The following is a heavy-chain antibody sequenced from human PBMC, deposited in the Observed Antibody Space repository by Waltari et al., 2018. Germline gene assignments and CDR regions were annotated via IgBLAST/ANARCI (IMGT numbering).Heavy chain of an antibody. V-gene: IGHV4-34*02. Sequence: QVQLQQWGAGLLRPSETLSLTCAVYGVSLSDYYRKWVRPSPGEGLVGIGDNNRGQAPGKGLEWIGENNLGEITYYNPSLESRVTILLGKSKNQFSLHLDSVTAADTAVYYCVTGPRDKWVGRYSGEFFHHWGPGTLVTVSS. CDR3: VTGPRDKWVGRYSGEFFHH. D-gene: IGHD3-9*01. CDR1: GVSLSDYY. J-gene: IGHJ1*01. CDR2: NNLGEIT.